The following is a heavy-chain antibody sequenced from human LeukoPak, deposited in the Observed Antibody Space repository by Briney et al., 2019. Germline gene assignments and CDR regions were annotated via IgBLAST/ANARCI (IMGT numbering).Heavy chain of an antibody. J-gene: IGHJ4*02. CDR2: ISHDGTR. CDR3: TRESRPFCPFAF. Sequence: PSGTLSLTCGVSGGSIDITNYWSWVRQAPGKGLEWIGEISHDGTRNYNPSLGSRVAMSFDRANNYFSLSLTAVTAADTALYYCTRESRPFCPFAFWGQGVMVTVSS. CDR1: GGSIDITNY. D-gene: IGHD2-2*01. V-gene: IGHV4-4*02.